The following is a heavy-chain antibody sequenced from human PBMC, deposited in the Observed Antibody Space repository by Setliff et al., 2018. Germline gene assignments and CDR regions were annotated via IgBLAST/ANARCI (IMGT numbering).Heavy chain of an antibody. CDR2: INTNTGNP. Sequence: ASVKVSCKASGYTFTSYATNWVRQAPGQGLEWMGWINTNTGNPTYAQGFTGRFVFSLDTSVSTAYLQISSLKAEDTAVYYCARERSYDYYYGMDVWGQGTTVTVSS. J-gene: IGHJ6*02. V-gene: IGHV7-4-1*02. D-gene: IGHD1-26*01. CDR3: ARERSYDYYYGMDV. CDR1: GYTFTSYA.